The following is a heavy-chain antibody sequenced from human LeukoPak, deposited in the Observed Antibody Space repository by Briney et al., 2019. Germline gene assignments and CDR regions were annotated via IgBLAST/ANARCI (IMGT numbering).Heavy chain of an antibody. CDR2: ISSSSSYI. CDR1: GFTFSSYS. Sequence: GGSLRLSCAASGFTFSSYSMNWVRQAPGKGLEWVSSISSSSSYIYYADSVKGRFTISRDNAKNSLYLQVNSLRAEDTAVYYCARDRTSGCSGGSCYNGGFDYWGQGTLVTVSS. V-gene: IGHV3-21*01. J-gene: IGHJ4*02. D-gene: IGHD2-15*01. CDR3: ARDRTSGCSGGSCYNGGFDY.